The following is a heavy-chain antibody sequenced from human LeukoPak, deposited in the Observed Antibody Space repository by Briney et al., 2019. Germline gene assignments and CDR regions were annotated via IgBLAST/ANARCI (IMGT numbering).Heavy chain of an antibody. J-gene: IGHJ4*02. CDR1: GGSISNYY. V-gene: IGHV4-59*01. D-gene: IGHD1-26*01. CDR3: ARAPFSSYQP. Sequence: SETLSLTCSVSGGSISNYYWSWIRQPPGKGLEWIGYIYYSGSTNYHPSLKSRVTLSVDMSKNQFSLRLGSVTAADTAMYYCARAPFSSYQPWGQGTLVTVSS. CDR2: IYYSGST.